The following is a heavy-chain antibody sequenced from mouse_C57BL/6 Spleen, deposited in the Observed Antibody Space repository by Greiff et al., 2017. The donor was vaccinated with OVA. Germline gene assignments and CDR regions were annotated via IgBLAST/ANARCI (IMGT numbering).Heavy chain of an antibody. Sequence: EVQLQQSVAELVRPGASVKLSCTASGFNIKNTYMHWVKQRPEQGLEWIGRIDPANGNTKYAPKFQGKATITADTSSNTAYLQLSSLTSEDTAIYYCALIRPYGSSYGWYFDVWGTGTTVTVSS. CDR1: GFNIKNTY. J-gene: IGHJ1*03. V-gene: IGHV14-3*01. CDR3: ALIRPYGSSYGWYFDV. D-gene: IGHD1-1*01. CDR2: IDPANGNT.